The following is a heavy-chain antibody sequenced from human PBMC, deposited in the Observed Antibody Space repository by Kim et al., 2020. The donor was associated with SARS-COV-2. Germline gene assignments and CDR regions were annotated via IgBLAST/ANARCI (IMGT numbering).Heavy chain of an antibody. D-gene: IGHD6-25*01. V-gene: IGHV3-30*04. CDR2: ISYDEENE. CDR3: ARGGYLKLLFAALDV. CDR1: GFTFRNYP. J-gene: IGHJ3*01. Sequence: GGSLRLSCVASGFTFRNYPMHWVRQAPGKGLEWLALISYDEENEFYADSVRGRFTISRDNSGNTLFLQMNDLRSEDTAIYYCARGGYLKLLFAALDVWGRGTLVTVSS.